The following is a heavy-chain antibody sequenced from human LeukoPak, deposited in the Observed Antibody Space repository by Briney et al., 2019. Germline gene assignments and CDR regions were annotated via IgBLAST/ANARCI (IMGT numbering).Heavy chain of an antibody. Sequence: GASVKVSCKASGYSFIGYYMHWVRQAPGQGLEWMGWLNPNSGGTNYAQKFQGRVTMTRDTSISTAYMELSRLTSDDTAVYYCGRVGTLHCTSTSCFDYWGQGTLVTVSS. V-gene: IGHV1-2*02. CDR1: GYSFIGYY. CDR3: GRVGTLHCTSTSCFDY. D-gene: IGHD2-2*01. CDR2: LNPNSGGT. J-gene: IGHJ4*02.